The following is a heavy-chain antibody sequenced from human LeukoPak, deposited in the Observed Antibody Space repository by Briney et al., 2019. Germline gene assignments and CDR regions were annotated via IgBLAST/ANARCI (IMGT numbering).Heavy chain of an antibody. J-gene: IGHJ5*02. CDR2: IYYTGRT. D-gene: IGHD6-13*01. Sequence: SETLSLTCTVSGGSITSSGHSWGWIRQPPGKGLEWPGTIYYTGRTYYDPSLQSRITISVDTSRNQFSLKLSSVTAADTAVYCAQSLGSNTWMGNWFDPWGQGTLVTVSS. CDR3: QSLGSNTWMGNWFDP. CDR1: GGSITSSGHS. V-gene: IGHV4-39*01.